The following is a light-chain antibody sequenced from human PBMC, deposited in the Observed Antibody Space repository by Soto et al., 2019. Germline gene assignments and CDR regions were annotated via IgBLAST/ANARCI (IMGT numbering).Light chain of an antibody. V-gene: IGLV2-11*01. Sequence: QSALTQPRSVSGSPGQSVTMSCTGTSSDVGGYNYVSWYQQHPGKAPKVMIYDVSERPSGVPDRFSGSKSGNTASLTISRPQAEDEGDYYCCSYAGSYIWVFGGGTKLTVL. CDR2: DVS. CDR3: CSYAGSYIWV. CDR1: SSDVGGYNY. J-gene: IGLJ3*02.